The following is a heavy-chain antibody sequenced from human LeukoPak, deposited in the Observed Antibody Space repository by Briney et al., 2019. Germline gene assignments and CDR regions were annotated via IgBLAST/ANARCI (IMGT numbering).Heavy chain of an antibody. V-gene: IGHV1-2*02. CDR2: INPNSGGT. Sequence: RASVKVSCKASGYTFTSYGISWVRQAPGQGLEWMGWINPNSGGTNYTQKFQGRVTMTRDTSISTAYMELSRLRSDDTAVYYCARDRSTAMVTYYYGMDVWGQGTTVTVSS. J-gene: IGHJ6*02. D-gene: IGHD5-18*01. CDR3: ARDRSTAMVTYYYGMDV. CDR1: GYTFTSYG.